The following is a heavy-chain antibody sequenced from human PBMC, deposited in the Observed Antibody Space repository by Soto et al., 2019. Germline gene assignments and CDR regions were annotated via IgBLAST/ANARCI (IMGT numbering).Heavy chain of an antibody. CDR2: IYHSGDI. CDR3: ARKAMRGAAFDF. D-gene: IGHD3-10*01. V-gene: IGHV4-38-2*01. Sequence: PSETLSLACGVSGYSISSGYYWGWIRQPPAKGMEWIGNIYHSGDIYYNPSLKSRVTISVDMSRNQFSLKLRSVTAADTAVYYCARKAMRGAAFDFWGQGTMVS. CDR1: GYSISSGYY. J-gene: IGHJ3*01.